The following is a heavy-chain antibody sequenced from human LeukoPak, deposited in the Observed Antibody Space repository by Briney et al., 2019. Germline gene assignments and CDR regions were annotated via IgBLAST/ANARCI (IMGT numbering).Heavy chain of an antibody. CDR2: ISSSGSYK. CDR3: AKNRDSEDGYYFDY. D-gene: IGHD5-24*01. V-gene: IGHV3-21*06. Sequence: GGSLRLSCAASGFTISRYFMNWVRQAPGKGLEWVSTISSSGSYKYYSDSVKGRFTISRDNAKNSLYLQMNSLRAEDTALYYCAKNRDSEDGYYFDYWGLGTLVTVSS. CDR1: GFTISRYF. J-gene: IGHJ4*02.